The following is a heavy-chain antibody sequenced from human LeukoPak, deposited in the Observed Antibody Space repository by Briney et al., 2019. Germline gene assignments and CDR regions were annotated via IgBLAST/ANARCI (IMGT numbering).Heavy chain of an antibody. J-gene: IGHJ4*02. D-gene: IGHD6-25*01. Sequence: GRSLRLSCAASGFTFSIYAMSWVRQAPGKGLEWVSAISGSGGSTYYADSVKGRFTISRDNSKNTLYLQMNSLRAEDTAVYYCAIKTDPAPTTGKENYWGQGTLVTVSS. CDR3: AIKTDPAPTTGKENY. V-gene: IGHV3-23*01. CDR1: GFTFSIYA. CDR2: ISGSGGST.